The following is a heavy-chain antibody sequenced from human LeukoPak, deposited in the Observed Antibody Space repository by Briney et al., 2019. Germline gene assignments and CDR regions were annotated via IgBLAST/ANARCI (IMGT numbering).Heavy chain of an antibody. Sequence: PSETLSLTCAVYGGSFSGYYWSWIRQPPGKGLEWIGEINHSGSTNYNPSLKSRVTIPVDTSKNQFSLKLSSVTAADTAVYYCARVSNYYYGMDVWGQGTTVTVSS. CDR2: INHSGST. CDR1: GGSFSGYY. V-gene: IGHV4-34*01. J-gene: IGHJ6*02. CDR3: ARVSNYYYGMDV.